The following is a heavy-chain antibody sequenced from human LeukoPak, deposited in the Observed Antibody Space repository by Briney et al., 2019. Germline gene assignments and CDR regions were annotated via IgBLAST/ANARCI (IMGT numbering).Heavy chain of an antibody. CDR2: ISYDGSNK. J-gene: IGHJ4*02. Sequence: PGGSLRLSCAASGFTFSSYGMHWVRQAPGKGLEWVAVISYDGSNKYYADSVKGRFTISRDNSKNTLYLQMNSLRAEDTAVYYCAKDTGVGHGSGRPPFDYWGQGTLVTVSS. D-gene: IGHD3-10*01. CDR1: GFTFSSYG. CDR3: AKDTGVGHGSGRPPFDY. V-gene: IGHV3-30*18.